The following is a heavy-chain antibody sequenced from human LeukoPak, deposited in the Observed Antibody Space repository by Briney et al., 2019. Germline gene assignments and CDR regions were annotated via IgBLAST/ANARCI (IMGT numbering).Heavy chain of an antibody. D-gene: IGHD2-2*01. CDR3: ARDLGYCSSTSCPGGFDY. Sequence: SVKVSCKASGGTFSSYAISWVRQAPGQGLEWMGGIIPIFGTANYAQKFQGRVTITADKSTGTAYMELSSLRSEDTAVYYCARDLGYCSSTSCPGGFDYWGQGTLVTVSS. CDR1: GGTFSSYA. CDR2: IIPIFGTA. V-gene: IGHV1-69*06. J-gene: IGHJ4*02.